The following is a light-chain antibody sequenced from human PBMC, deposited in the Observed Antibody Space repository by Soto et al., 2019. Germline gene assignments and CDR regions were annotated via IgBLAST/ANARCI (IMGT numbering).Light chain of an antibody. CDR3: QQRSDWPWT. J-gene: IGKJ1*01. V-gene: IGKV3-11*01. CDR1: QSIDTY. Sequence: EIVFTQSPSTLSLSPFESFTLSCMASQSIDTYLAWYQQKPGQAPRLLIYDASSRATDIPARFGGSGSATEFTLTIDSLGSEDFAVYYCQQRSDWPWTFGQGTKVDIK. CDR2: DAS.